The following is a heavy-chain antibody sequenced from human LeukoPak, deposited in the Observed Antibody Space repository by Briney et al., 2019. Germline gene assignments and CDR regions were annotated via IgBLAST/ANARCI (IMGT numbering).Heavy chain of an antibody. D-gene: IGHD2-2*01. CDR1: GFSFSTYS. CDR2: ISSGSSYI. Sequence: GGSLRLSCAASGFSFSTYSMNWVRQAPGKGLEWVSSISSGSSYIYYADSVKGRFTISRDNAKNSLYLQMNSLRAEDTAVYYCARVVRYCSSTSCPYGMDVWGQGTTVTVSS. V-gene: IGHV3-21*01. CDR3: ARVVRYCSSTSCPYGMDV. J-gene: IGHJ6*02.